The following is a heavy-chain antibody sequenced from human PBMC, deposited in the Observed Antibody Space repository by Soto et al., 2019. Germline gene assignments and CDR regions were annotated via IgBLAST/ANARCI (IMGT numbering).Heavy chain of an antibody. CDR3: ARHRTEVVWRGFDF. V-gene: IGHV4-39*01. D-gene: IGHD3-10*01. CDR2: SSYNGGT. Sequence: PSETLSLTCTVSTDSSSFTNSYWGWIRQPPGKGLQWIGSSSYNGGTFYNPSLKGRVVISFDTSKKQSSLQVTSVTAADTAVYFCARHRTEVVWRGFDFWGQGSPVTVSS. CDR1: TDSSSFTNSY. J-gene: IGHJ4*02.